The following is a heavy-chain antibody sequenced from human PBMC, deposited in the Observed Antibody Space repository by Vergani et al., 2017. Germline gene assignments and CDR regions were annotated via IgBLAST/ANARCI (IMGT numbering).Heavy chain of an antibody. CDR2: IYSGDST. CDR1: GFTVNSNY. D-gene: IGHD2-2*02. V-gene: IGHV3-66*02. J-gene: IGHJ6*02. CDR3: ARDQGNFGYKGLDV. Sequence: EVQLVESGGGLVKPGGSLRLSCVASGFTVNSNYMSWVRQAPGKGLEWVSVIYSGDSTYYADSVQGRFTISRDNSKNTLYLQMNSLRAEDTAVYYCARDQGNFGYKGLDVWGQGTTVTVSS.